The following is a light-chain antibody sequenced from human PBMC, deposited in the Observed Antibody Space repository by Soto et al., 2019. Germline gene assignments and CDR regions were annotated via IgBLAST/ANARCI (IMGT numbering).Light chain of an antibody. CDR3: QQYNSYPLT. Sequence: DIQMTQSPSTLSASVGDRVTITCRASQSISSWLAGYQQKPGKAPKLLIYDASSLESGVPSRFSGSGSGTEFTLTISSLQPDYLATYYCQQYNSYPLTFGGGTKLEIK. J-gene: IGKJ4*01. CDR1: QSISSW. V-gene: IGKV1-5*01. CDR2: DAS.